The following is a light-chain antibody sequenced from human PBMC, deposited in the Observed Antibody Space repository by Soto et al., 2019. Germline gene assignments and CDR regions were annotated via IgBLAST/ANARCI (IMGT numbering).Light chain of an antibody. Sequence: QSVLTQPPSVSGAPGQRVTISCTGSSSNIGAGYDVHWYQQLPGRAPKLLIYGNTNRPSGVPDRFSGSKSGTSASLAITGLRAEDGADYYCLSFDSSLSVVFGGGTKVPVL. V-gene: IGLV1-40*01. CDR2: GNT. J-gene: IGLJ2*01. CDR3: LSFDSSLSVV. CDR1: SSNIGAGYD.